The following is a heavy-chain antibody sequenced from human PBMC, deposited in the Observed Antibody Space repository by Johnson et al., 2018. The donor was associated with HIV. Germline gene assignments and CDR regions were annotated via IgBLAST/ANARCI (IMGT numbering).Heavy chain of an antibody. D-gene: IGHD3-22*01. V-gene: IGHV3-30-3*01. J-gene: IGHJ3*02. CDR2: ISYYGSNK. CDR3: ARDVNYYDRSGSYGLHGAFDI. Sequence: QMQLVESGGGVVQPRRSLRLSCAASGFTFSNYAMNWVRQAPGKGLEWVAVISYYGSNKHFAESVQGRFTVSRDNSKNILYLEMNSLRAEDTAVYYCARDVNYYDRSGSYGLHGAFDIWGQGTMVTVSS. CDR1: GFTFSNYA.